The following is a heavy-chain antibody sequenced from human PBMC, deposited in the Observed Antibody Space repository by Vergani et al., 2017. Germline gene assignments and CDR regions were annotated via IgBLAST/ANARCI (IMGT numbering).Heavy chain of an antibody. CDR2: ISYTGST. CDR1: GVSINSGGYF. Sequence: QVQLQESGPGLVKPSQTLYLTCIVSGVSINSGGYFWSWLRQHQGKGLEWVGYISYTGSTTYNPSLKSRVIVSVDMTKNQFSLKLTSVTAADTAIYSCARAPVAGNCFDPWGQGTLVTVSS. V-gene: IGHV4-31*02. D-gene: IGHD6-19*01. CDR3: ARAPVAGNCFDP. J-gene: IGHJ5*02.